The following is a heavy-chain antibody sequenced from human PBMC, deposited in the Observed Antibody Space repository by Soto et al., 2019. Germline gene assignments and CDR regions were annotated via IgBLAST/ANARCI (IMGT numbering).Heavy chain of an antibody. CDR1: GGTFSSYA. J-gene: IGHJ6*04. CDR2: IIPIFGTA. V-gene: IGHV1-69*13. Sequence: ASVNVSCKASGGTFSSYAISWVRQAPGQGLEWMVGIIPIFGTANYAQKFQGRVTITADESTSTAYMELSSLRSEDTAVYYCARDRGAVKYFISGMEVWGKGTTVTVSS. CDR3: ARDRGAVKYFISGMEV. D-gene: IGHD3-10*01.